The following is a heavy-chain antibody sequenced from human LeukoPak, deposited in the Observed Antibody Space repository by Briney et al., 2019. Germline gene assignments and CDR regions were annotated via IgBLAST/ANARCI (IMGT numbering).Heavy chain of an antibody. CDR1: GFTFSSYG. Sequence: GGSLRLSCAASGFTFSSYGMHWVRRAPGKGLEWVAVISYDGSNKYYADSVKGRFTISRDNSKNTLYLQMNSLRAEDTAVYYCAKPNTYYYDSSGYYYFDYWGQGTLVTVSS. J-gene: IGHJ4*02. CDR2: ISYDGSNK. V-gene: IGHV3-30*18. D-gene: IGHD3-22*01. CDR3: AKPNTYYYDSSGYYYFDY.